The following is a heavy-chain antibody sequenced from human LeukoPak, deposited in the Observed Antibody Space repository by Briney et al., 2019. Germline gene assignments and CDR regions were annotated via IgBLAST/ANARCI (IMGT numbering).Heavy chain of an antibody. V-gene: IGHV4-59*01. Sequence: SETLSLACTVSGGSISSYYWSWIRQPPGKGLEWIGYIYYSGSTNYNPSLKSRVTISVDTSKNQFSLKLSSVTAADTAVYYCARSQELLYAVDYWGQGTLVTVSS. D-gene: IGHD2-2*02. CDR2: IYYSGST. CDR3: ARSQELLYAVDY. CDR1: GGSISSYY. J-gene: IGHJ4*02.